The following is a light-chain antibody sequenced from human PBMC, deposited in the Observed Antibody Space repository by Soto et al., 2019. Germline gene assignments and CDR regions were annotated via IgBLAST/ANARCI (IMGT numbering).Light chain of an antibody. CDR2: DAS. CDR3: QQYNDWPPYT. J-gene: IGKJ2*01. CDR1: QSVSSN. Sequence: EIVMTQSPATLSVSPGERATLSCRASQSVSSNLAWYQQKPGQAPRLLIYDASTRATGIPARFSGSGSGTEFTLTINNLQSEDFAVYYCQQYNDWPPYTFGQGTKVDIK. V-gene: IGKV3-15*01.